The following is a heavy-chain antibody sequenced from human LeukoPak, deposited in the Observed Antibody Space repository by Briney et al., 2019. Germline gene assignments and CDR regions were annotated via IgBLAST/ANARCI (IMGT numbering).Heavy chain of an antibody. CDR2: INHSGST. D-gene: IGHD3-22*01. J-gene: IGHJ4*02. CDR1: GGSFSGYY. Sequence: KPSETLSLTCAVYGGSFSGYYWSWIRQPPGKGLEWIGEINHSGSTNYNPSLKSRVTISVDTSKNQFSLKLSSVTAADTAVYYCVSRTYYYDSSGYSPFDYWGQGTLVTVSS. CDR3: VSRTYYYDSSGYSPFDY. V-gene: IGHV4-34*01.